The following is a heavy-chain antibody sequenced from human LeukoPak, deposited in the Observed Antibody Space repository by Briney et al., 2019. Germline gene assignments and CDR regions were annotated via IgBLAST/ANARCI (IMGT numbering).Heavy chain of an antibody. CDR2: ISGSGGST. CDR1: GFTFSSYA. V-gene: IGHV3-23*01. D-gene: IGHD6-6*01. J-gene: IGHJ6*02. Sequence: GGSLRLSCAAFGFTFSSYAMSWVRQAPGKGLEWVSAISGSGGSTYYADSVKGRFTISRDNSKNTLYLQMNSLRAEDTAVYYCAKGHEYSSSSDDYYYYYGMDVWGQGTTVTVSS. CDR3: AKGHEYSSSSDDYYYYYGMDV.